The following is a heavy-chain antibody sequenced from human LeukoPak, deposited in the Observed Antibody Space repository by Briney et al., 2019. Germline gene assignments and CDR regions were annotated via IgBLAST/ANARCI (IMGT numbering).Heavy chain of an antibody. J-gene: IGHJ4*02. Sequence: GGSLSLSCAASGFTFSSYAMHWVRQAQGKGLEYVSAISSNGGSTYYANSVKGRFTISRDNSKNTLYLQMGSLRAEDMAVYYCARWTTVAYDYWGQGTLVTVSS. CDR1: GFTFSSYA. CDR3: ARWTTVAYDY. CDR2: ISSNGGST. V-gene: IGHV3-64*01. D-gene: IGHD4-23*01.